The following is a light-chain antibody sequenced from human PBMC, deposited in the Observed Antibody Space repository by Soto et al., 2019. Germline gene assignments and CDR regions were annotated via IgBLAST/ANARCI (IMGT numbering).Light chain of an antibody. CDR3: QQFGGSLTWT. J-gene: IGKJ1*01. CDR2: GAS. CDR1: QSVISSY. Sequence: EVVLTQSPGTLSLSPGERATLSCRASQSVISSYLAWYQQKPGQAPRLLIYGASSRDTGIPDRFSVSGSGCDFTLTNSRLEPEDCAVYYCQQFGGSLTWTFGQGTKVEIK. V-gene: IGKV3-20*01.